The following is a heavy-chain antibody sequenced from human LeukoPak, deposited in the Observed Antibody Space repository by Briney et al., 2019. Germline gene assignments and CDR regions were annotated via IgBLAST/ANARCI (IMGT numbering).Heavy chain of an antibody. D-gene: IGHD3-10*01. CDR3: ATRKVLWGYSDY. CDR1: GFTFSSYS. Sequence: GGSLRLSCAASGFTFSSYSINWVRQAPGKGLEWVSSISSSSSNIYYADSVKGRFTISRDNAKNSLYLQMNSLRAEDTAVYYCATRKVLWGYSDYWGQGTLVTVSS. CDR2: ISSSSSNI. J-gene: IGHJ4*02. V-gene: IGHV3-21*01.